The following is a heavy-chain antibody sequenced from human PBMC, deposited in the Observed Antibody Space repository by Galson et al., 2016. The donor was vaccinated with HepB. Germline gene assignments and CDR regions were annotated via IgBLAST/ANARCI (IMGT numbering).Heavy chain of an antibody. Sequence: SETLSLTCTVSGGSISSSSYYWGWIRQPPGKGLEWIGTVYYTGTTYYNPSLKSRVTISMDTSKNQFSLRLSSVTAADTAVYFCARANSDYYYYYAMDVWGQGTTVTVSS. CDR2: VYYTGTT. CDR1: GGSISSSSYY. D-gene: IGHD2-21*02. J-gene: IGHJ6*02. CDR3: ARANSDYYYYYAMDV. V-gene: IGHV4-39*01.